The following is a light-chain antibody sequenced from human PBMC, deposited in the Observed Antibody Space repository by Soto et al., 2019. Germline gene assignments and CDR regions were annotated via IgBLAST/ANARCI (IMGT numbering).Light chain of an antibody. J-gene: IGLJ2*01. CDR2: EVN. V-gene: IGLV2-8*01. Sequence: QSVLTQPPSASGSPGQSVTISCTGTSSDVRGYNYVSWYQQHPGKAPKLMIYEVNKRPSGVPDRFSGSKSGNTASLTVSGLQTEDEADYYCSSYAGNNNLVFGGGTKVTVL. CDR1: SSDVRGYNY. CDR3: SSYAGNNNLV.